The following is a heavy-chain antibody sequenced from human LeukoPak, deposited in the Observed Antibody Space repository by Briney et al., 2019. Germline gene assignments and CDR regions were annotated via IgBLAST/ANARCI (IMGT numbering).Heavy chain of an antibody. J-gene: IGHJ5*02. Sequence: ASVKVSCKVSGYTLTELSMHWVRQAPGEGLEWMGGFDPEDGETIYAQKFQGRVTMTEDTSTDTAYMEVSSLRSQDTAVYYCAPSWGSSGWYSWFDPWGQGTLVTVSS. D-gene: IGHD6-19*01. CDR2: FDPEDGET. CDR1: GYTLTELS. V-gene: IGHV1-24*01. CDR3: APSWGSSGWYSWFDP.